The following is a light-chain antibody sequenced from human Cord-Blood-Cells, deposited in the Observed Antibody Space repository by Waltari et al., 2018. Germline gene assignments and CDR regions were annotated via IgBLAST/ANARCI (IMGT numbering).Light chain of an antibody. V-gene: IGKV3-15*01. Sequence: EIVMTQSPATLSVSPGERATLSCRARQSVSSNLALYQQKPGQAPRLLIYGASTRATGIPARFSGSGSGTEFTLTISNLQSEDFAVYYCQQYNNWPPWTFGQGTKVEIK. CDR1: QSVSSN. CDR3: QQYNNWPPWT. CDR2: GAS. J-gene: IGKJ1*01.